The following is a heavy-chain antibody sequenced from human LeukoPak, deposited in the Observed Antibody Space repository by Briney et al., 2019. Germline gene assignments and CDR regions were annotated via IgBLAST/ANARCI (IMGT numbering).Heavy chain of an antibody. J-gene: IGHJ4*02. D-gene: IGHD3-16*01. Sequence: TLSLTCTVSGGSISSYYWSWIRQPPGKGLEWIGEINHSGSTNYNPSLKSRVTISVDTSKNQFSLKLSSVTAADTAVYYCARDGYVSSCDYWGQGTLVTVSS. CDR3: ARDGYVSSCDY. CDR1: GGSISSYY. CDR2: INHSGST. V-gene: IGHV4-34*01.